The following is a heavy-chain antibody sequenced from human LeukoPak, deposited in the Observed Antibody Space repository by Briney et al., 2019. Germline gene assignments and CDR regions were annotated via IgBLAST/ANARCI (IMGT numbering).Heavy chain of an antibody. J-gene: IGHJ4*02. CDR1: GVSISSYY. CDR3: ARVWADYFDY. Sequence: SETLSLACTVSGVSISSYYWSWIRPPPGKGLEWIGYIYYRGNTNYHPSLKSRVTISVDTSKNQFSLKLSSVTAADTAVYYCARVWADYFDYWGQGTLVTVSS. D-gene: IGHD6-19*01. CDR2: IYYRGNT. V-gene: IGHV4-59*01.